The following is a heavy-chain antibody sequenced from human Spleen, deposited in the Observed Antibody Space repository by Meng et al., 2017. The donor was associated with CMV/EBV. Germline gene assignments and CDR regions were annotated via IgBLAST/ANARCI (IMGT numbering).Heavy chain of an antibody. CDR3: ARDRDSTSGLDAFVI. Sequence: ASVKVSCKASGYMFTGYYVHWVRRAPGQGLEWMGWINPNSGGTNYAQNFQGRVTMTRGTSSSTAYMELNRLTSDDTAVYYCARDRDSTSGLDAFVIWGQGTMVTVSS. J-gene: IGHJ3*02. CDR1: GYMFTGYY. CDR2: INPNSGGT. V-gene: IGHV1-2*02. D-gene: IGHD2-2*01.